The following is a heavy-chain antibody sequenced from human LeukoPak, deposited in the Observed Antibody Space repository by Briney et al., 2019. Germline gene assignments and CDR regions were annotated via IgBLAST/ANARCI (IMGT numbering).Heavy chain of an antibody. CDR2: IYYSGST. J-gene: IGHJ6*03. CDR3: ARQGAGGYQYYYYMDV. V-gene: IGHV4-39*01. D-gene: IGHD2-8*02. CDR1: GGSISSSSYY. Sequence: SAPLSLTCTVSGGSISSSSYYWGWIRQPPGKGLEWIRSIYYSGSTYYNPSLKSRVTISVDTSKNQFSLKPSSVTAADTAVYYCARQGAGGYQYYYYMDVWGKGTTVTVSS.